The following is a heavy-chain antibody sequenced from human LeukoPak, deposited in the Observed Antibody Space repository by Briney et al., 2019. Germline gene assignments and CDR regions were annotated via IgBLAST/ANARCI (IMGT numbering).Heavy chain of an antibody. CDR2: INPNSGGT. Sequence: GASVKVSCKASGYTFTGYYMHWVRQAPGQGLEWMGWINPNSGGTNYAQKFQGRVTMIRDTSISTAYMELSRLRSDDTAVYYCARAHYYGSWYFDYWGQGTLVTVSS. V-gene: IGHV1-2*02. J-gene: IGHJ4*02. CDR1: GYTFTGYY. D-gene: IGHD3-10*01. CDR3: ARAHYYGSWYFDY.